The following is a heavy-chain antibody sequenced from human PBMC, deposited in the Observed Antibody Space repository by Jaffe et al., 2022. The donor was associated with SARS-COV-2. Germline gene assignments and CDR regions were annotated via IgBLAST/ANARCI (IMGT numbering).Heavy chain of an antibody. CDR1: GGSISSSSYY. J-gene: IGHJ4*02. Sequence: QLQLQESGPGLVKPSETLSLTCTVSGGSISSSSYYWGWIRQPPGKGLEWIGSIYYSGSTYYNPSLKSRVTISVDTSKNQFSLKLSSVTAADTAVYFCARLRDYGVHFDSWGRGTLVTVSS. CDR3: ARLRDYGVHFDS. D-gene: IGHD4-17*01. CDR2: IYYSGST. V-gene: IGHV4-39*01.